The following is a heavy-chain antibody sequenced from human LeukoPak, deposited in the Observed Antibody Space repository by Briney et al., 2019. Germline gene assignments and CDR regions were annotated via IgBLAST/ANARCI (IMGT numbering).Heavy chain of an antibody. J-gene: IGHJ6*03. CDR3: ARSYDSSGYGYYYYMDV. D-gene: IGHD3-22*01. V-gene: IGHV3-7*01. CDR2: IKQDGSEK. CDR1: GYSVSSGYY. Sequence: ETLSLTCTVSGYSVSSGYYWGWIRQPPGKGLEWVANIKQDGSEKYYVDSVKGRFTISRDNAKNSLYLQMNSLRAEDTAVYYCARSYDSSGYGYYYYMDVWGKGTTVTVSS.